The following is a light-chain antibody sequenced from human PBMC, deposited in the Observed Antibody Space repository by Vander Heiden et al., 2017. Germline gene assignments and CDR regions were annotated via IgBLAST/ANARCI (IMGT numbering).Light chain of an antibody. CDR3: QQRSNWPPRYT. CDR1: HRVHSY. J-gene: IGKJ2*01. V-gene: IGKV3-11*01. Sequence: EIVLTQSPATLSLSPGDRPTLSCRSSHRVHSYIAWYQLTPGPAPRLLIYDACNRAAGIPARFSGSGSGTDFTLTISSREPEDFAVYYCQQRSNWPPRYTFGQGTKLEIK. CDR2: DAC.